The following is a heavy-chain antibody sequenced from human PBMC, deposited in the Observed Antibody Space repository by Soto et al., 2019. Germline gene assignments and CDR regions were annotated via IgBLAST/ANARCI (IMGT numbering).Heavy chain of an antibody. Sequence: QVQLVESGGGLVKPGGSLRLSCAASGFTFSDYYMSWIRQAPGKGLEWVSYISSSGSTIYYADSVKGRFTISRDNANISLYLQMDSLRSGGAAVYYWARGVVVCLGSGWYHNYMDVWGKGTTVTVSS. CDR3: ARGVVVCLGSGWYHNYMDV. CDR2: ISSSGSTI. D-gene: IGHD6-19*01. J-gene: IGHJ6*03. V-gene: IGHV3-11*01. CDR1: GFTFSDYY.